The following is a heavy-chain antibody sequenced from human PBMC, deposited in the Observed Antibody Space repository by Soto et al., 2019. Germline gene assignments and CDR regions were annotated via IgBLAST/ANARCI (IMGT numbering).Heavy chain of an antibody. CDR2: ISGSGGST. CDR1: GFTFSSYA. Sequence: GGSLRLSCAASGFTFSSYAMSWVRQAPGKGLEWVSAISGSGGSTYYADSVKGRFTISRDNSKNTLYLQMNSLRAEDTAVYYCAKGITFGGVIAQPHYYYYYGMDVWGQGTTVTVSS. D-gene: IGHD3-16*02. V-gene: IGHV3-23*01. CDR3: AKGITFGGVIAQPHYYYYYGMDV. J-gene: IGHJ6*02.